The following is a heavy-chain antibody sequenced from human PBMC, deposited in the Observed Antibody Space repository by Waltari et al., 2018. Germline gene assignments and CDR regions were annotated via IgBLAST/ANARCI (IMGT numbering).Heavy chain of an antibody. D-gene: IGHD2-15*01. J-gene: IGHJ4*02. Sequence: QLQLQESGPGLVKPSETLSLICSISGGSISSTSYYWGWIRQPPGKGLEWIGSFIYNGNTYYNPSLKSGISFFVDTSKNQFLLQLRSVTAADTAMYYCARPGRVGGGSLMGLDYWGQGTLVTVSS. V-gene: IGHV4-39*01. CDR3: ARPGRVGGGSLMGLDY. CDR1: GGSISSTSYY. CDR2: FIYNGNT.